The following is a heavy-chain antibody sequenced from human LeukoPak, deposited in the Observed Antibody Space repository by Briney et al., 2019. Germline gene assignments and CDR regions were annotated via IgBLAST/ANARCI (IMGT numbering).Heavy chain of an antibody. D-gene: IGHD6-13*01. CDR2: LYYTGST. CDR1: GGSISSRYY. Sequence: SETLSLSCSVSGGSISSRYYWGWIRQSPGKGLEWIGGLYYTGSTYYNPSLKSRITISVDTSKNQFSLKLTSVTAADTAVYYCASVYSLYDNWGQGILVIVSS. J-gene: IGHJ4*02. V-gene: IGHV4-39*01. CDR3: ASVYSLYDN.